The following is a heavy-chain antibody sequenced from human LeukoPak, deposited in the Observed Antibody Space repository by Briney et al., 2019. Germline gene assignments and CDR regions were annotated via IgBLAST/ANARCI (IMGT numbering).Heavy chain of an antibody. V-gene: IGHV4-61*02. Sequence: PSETLSLTCTVSGGSISSGSYYWSWVRQPAGEGLEWIGRIYTSGSTNYNPSLKSRVTISVDTSKHQFSLKLSSVTAADTAVYYCARYYDSSGYANWYFDLWGRGTLITVSS. CDR2: IYTSGST. D-gene: IGHD3-22*01. CDR3: ARYYDSSGYANWYFDL. CDR1: GGSISSGSYY. J-gene: IGHJ2*01.